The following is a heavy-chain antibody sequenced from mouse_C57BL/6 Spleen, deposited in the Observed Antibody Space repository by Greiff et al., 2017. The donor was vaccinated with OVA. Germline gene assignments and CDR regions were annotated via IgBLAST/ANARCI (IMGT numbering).Heavy chain of an antibody. CDR3: ARRDGSSPAWFAY. J-gene: IGHJ3*01. Sequence: VQLQQSGPELVKPGDSVKISCKASGYSFTGYFMNWVMQSHGKSLEWIGRINPYNGDTFYNQKFKGKATLTVDKSSSTAHMELRSLTSEDSAVYYCARRDGSSPAWFAYWGQGTLDTVSA. CDR2: INPYNGDT. D-gene: IGHD1-1*01. CDR1: GYSFTGYF. V-gene: IGHV1-20*01.